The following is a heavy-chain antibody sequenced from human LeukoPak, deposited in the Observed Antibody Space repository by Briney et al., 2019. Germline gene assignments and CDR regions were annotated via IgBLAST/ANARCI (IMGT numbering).Heavy chain of an antibody. CDR3: ARDVSDYYDSSAYYNSFDP. CDR2: INPNSGDT. CDR1: GYTFTGYY. V-gene: IGHV1-2*02. J-gene: IGHJ5*02. D-gene: IGHD3-22*01. Sequence: ASVKLACKASGYTFTGYYMHWVRQAPGHGLEWMGWINPNSGDTTYAQKFQGRVTMTRDTSTSTAYMELSRLRSDDTAVYYCARDVSDYYDSSAYYNSFDPWGQGTLVTVSS.